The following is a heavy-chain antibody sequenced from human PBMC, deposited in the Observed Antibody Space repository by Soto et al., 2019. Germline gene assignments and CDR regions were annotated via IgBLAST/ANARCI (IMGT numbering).Heavy chain of an antibody. V-gene: IGHV3-7*01. D-gene: IGHD2-2*01. Sequence: EVQLVQSGGGLVRPGGSLTLSCVDSVTTFSTSWMTWIRQAPGKGLEWVANISPGGNGEWRLDSVKGRFTVSRDNARNSLYLQMNNLGVDDTAVYFCARDLVISPAAPYPAAWGQGTLVTVSA. CDR2: ISPGGNGE. J-gene: IGHJ5*02. CDR3: ARDLVISPAAPYPAA. CDR1: VTTFSTSW.